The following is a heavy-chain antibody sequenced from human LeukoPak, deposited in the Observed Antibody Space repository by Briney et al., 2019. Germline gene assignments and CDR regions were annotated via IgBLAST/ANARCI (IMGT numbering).Heavy chain of an antibody. CDR2: INWNGGST. CDR3: ARRSYYYDSSGLPRGAFDI. J-gene: IGHJ3*02. CDR1: GFTFDDYG. Sequence: GGSLRLSCAASGFTFDDYGMSWVRQAPGKGLEWVSGINWNGGSTGYAEYVKGRFTITRDNAKNSPYLKMNSLRSEDTALYYCARRSYYYDSSGLPRGAFDIWGQGTMVTVSS. V-gene: IGHV3-20*04. D-gene: IGHD3-22*01.